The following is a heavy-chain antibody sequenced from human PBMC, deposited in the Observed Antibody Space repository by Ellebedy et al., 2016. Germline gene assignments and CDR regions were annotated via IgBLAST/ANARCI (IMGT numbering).Heavy chain of an antibody. D-gene: IGHD2-2*01. CDR3: ARVAVPGASYNWFDP. CDR1: GYTFSGYY. J-gene: IGHJ5*02. CDR2: INPNTGGT. Sequence: ASVKVSCKASGYTFSGYYIHWVRQAPGQGLEWMGWINPNTGGTNYAQKFQGWVTMTRDTSISTAYMELSILTSDDTAVYYCARVAVPGASYNWFDPWGQGTLVTVSS. V-gene: IGHV1-2*04.